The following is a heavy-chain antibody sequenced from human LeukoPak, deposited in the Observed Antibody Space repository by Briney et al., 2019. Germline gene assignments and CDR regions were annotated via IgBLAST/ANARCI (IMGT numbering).Heavy chain of an antibody. CDR2: ISSGGNYM. Sequence: GGSLRLSCAASESTFRNYSMNWVRQAPGKGLEWVSSISSGGNYMFYVNSVKGRFTISRDNLKNSLFLQMNTLRAEDTAVCYCARSPALYYYFYMDVWGKGTTVTVSS. CDR1: ESTFRNYS. J-gene: IGHJ6*03. D-gene: IGHD2-2*02. CDR3: ARSPALYYYFYMDV. V-gene: IGHV3-21*01.